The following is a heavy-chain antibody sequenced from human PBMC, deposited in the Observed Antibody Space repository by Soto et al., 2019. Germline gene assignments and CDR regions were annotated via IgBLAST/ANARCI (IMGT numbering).Heavy chain of an antibody. Sequence: QVQLQESGPGLVKPSQTLSLTCTVSGGSISSGDYYWSWIRQPPGKGLEWIGYIYYSGSTYYNPSLKSRVSPSGDQSKNQFSLELSSVAAPDTAVFYCARAGITIARGDFFCHYGKDVRGPGNTVTVSS. CDR2: IYYSGST. CDR1: GGSISSGDYY. D-gene: IGHD3-10*01. CDR3: ARAGITIARGDFFCHYGKDV. V-gene: IGHV4-30-4*01. J-gene: IGHJ6*01.